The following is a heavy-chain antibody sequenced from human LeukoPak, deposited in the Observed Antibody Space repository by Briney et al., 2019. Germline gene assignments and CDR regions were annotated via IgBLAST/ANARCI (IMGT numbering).Heavy chain of an antibody. CDR1: GGSFSDYY. V-gene: IGHV4-34*01. J-gene: IGHJ5*02. Sequence: SETLSLTCAVYGGSFSDYYWTWIRQPPGKGLEWIGEINHSGSTNYNPSLKSRVTISVDTSKNQFSLKLSSVTAADTAVYYCARGRRITMVRGVINWFDPWGQGTLVTVSS. CDR3: ARGRRITMVRGVINWFDP. D-gene: IGHD3-10*01. CDR2: INHSGST.